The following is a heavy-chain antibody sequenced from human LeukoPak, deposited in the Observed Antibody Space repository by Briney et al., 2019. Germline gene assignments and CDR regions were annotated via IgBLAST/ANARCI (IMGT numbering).Heavy chain of an antibody. J-gene: IGHJ4*02. CDR1: GFTFSSYA. Sequence: GGSLRLSCAASGFTFSSYAMSWVRQAPGKGLEWVSAISGSGGSTYYADSVKGRFTISRDNSKNTLYLQMNSLRAEDTAVYYCAKRMVRGVIIRGYFDYWGQGTLVAVSS. D-gene: IGHD3-10*01. CDR3: AKRMVRGVIIRGYFDY. V-gene: IGHV3-23*01. CDR2: ISGSGGST.